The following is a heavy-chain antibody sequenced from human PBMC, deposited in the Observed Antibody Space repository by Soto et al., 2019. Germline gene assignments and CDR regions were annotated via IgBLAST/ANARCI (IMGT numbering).Heavy chain of an antibody. CDR3: AKDTSDMGWLQQSYYYGMDV. CDR1: GFTFSSYG. Sequence: GGSLRLSCAASGFTFSSYGMHWVRQAPGKGLGWGAVISYDGSNKYYADSVKGRFTISRDNSKNTLYLQMNRLRAEDTAVYYCAKDTSDMGWLQQSYYYGMDVWGQGTTVTV. V-gene: IGHV3-30*18. D-gene: IGHD5-12*01. J-gene: IGHJ6*02. CDR2: ISYDGSNK.